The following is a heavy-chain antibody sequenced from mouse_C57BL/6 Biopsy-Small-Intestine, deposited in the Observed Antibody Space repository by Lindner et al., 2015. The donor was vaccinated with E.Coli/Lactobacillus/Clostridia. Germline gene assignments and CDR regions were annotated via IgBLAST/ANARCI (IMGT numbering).Heavy chain of an antibody. CDR3: ARDWGWYKMSSYYYGMDV. CDR2: INTNTGNP. Sequence: VKVSCKASGYTFISHSINWVRQAPGQGLEWMGWINTNTGNPMYAQGFTGRFVFSLDTSVSTAYLQISNLKAEDTAVYYCARDWGWYKMSSYYYGMDVWGQGTTVTVSS. V-gene: IGHV9-3*02. CDR1: GYTFISHS. D-gene: IGHD1-1*01. J-gene: IGHJ1*01.